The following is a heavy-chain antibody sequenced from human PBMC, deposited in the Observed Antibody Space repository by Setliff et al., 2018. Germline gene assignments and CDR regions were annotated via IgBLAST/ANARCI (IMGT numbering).Heavy chain of an antibody. CDR2: ISPYSGNK. J-gene: IGHJ4*02. V-gene: IGHV1-18*01. CDR3: VRSSAPQVVLAADFDF. Sequence: GASVKVSCKTSGFRFTNFGFSWVRQAPGQGLEWLGPISPYSGNKNYPQWLQDRVTMTIDTSATTVYMELKSLRSDDTAVYYCVRSSAPQVVLAADFDFWGQGTPVTVSS. D-gene: IGHD6-19*01. CDR1: GFRFTNFG.